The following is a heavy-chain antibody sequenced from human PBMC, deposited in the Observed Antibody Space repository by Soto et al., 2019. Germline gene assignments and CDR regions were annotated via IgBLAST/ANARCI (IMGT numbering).Heavy chain of an antibody. D-gene: IGHD2-2*01. J-gene: IGHJ5*02. CDR2: IYYSGSA. CDR3: ARLHCNSPNCVPLDP. Sequence: PSETLSLTSTVSGGSISSVSYYWGWIRQPPGKGLEWIGSIYYSGSAYYSPSLKSRVTMSVDTSKNQLSLKLSSVTAADTAVYYCARLHCNSPNCVPLDPWGQGTLVTVSS. CDR1: GGSISSVSYY. V-gene: IGHV4-39*01.